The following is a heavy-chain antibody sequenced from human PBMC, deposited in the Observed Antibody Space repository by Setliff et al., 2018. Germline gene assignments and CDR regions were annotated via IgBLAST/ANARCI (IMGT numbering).Heavy chain of an antibody. D-gene: IGHD5-18*01. CDR1: GGSISSGSYY. CDR2: IYTSGST. V-gene: IGHV4-61*02. CDR3: GRGKSVTASNWFDP. J-gene: IGHJ5*02. Sequence: SETLSLTCTVSGGSISSGSYYWSWIRQPAGKGLEWIGRIYTSGSTNYNPSLKSRVTISVETSKNQFSLKLSSVTAADTAVYYCGRGKSVTASNWFDPWGQGTLVTVSS.